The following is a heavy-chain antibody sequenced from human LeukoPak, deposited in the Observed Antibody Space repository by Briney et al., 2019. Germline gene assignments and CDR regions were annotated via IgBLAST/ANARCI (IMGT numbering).Heavy chain of an antibody. CDR3: ARYDSRGSASARFDY. J-gene: IGHJ4*02. D-gene: IGHD3-16*01. CDR1: GYSLGKNYY. V-gene: IGHV4-38-2*01. CDR2: IYGRAST. Sequence: SETLSLNCAFSGYSLGKNYYWGWIRQSPGKRLEWIGRIYGRASTSYNPSLMNRVTMSVDTSKNHFSLQLTSVTAADTAVYYCARYDSRGSASARFDYWGPGILVTVSS.